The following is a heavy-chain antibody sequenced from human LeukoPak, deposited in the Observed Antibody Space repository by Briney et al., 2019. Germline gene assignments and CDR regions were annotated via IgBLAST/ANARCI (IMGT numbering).Heavy chain of an antibody. V-gene: IGHV4-39*01. J-gene: IGHJ4*02. CDR3: ARHEELLSNFDY. Sequence: PSETLSLTCTVSGFSISSSSYYWGCLRQPPGKGLEWIGSIYYSGSTYYNPSFKSRVTISVDTSKNQFYLKLSSVTAAETAVYYCARHEELLSNFDYWGQGTLVTVSS. CDR2: IYYSGST. D-gene: IGHD1-26*01. CDR1: GFSISSSSYY.